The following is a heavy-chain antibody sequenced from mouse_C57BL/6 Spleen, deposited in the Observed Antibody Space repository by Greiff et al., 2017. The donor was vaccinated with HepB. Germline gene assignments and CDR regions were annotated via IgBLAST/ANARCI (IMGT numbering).Heavy chain of an antibody. CDR2: IDPSDSET. J-gene: IGHJ2*01. CDR3: AREGYGSSYVFDY. D-gene: IGHD1-1*01. CDR1: GYTFTSYW. V-gene: IGHV1-52*01. Sequence: QVQLQQPGAELVRPGSSVKLSCKASGYTFTSYWMHWVKQRPIQGLEWIGNIDPSDSETHYNQKFKDKATLTVDKSSSTAYMQLSSLTSEDSAVYYCAREGYGSSYVFDYWGQGTTLTVSS.